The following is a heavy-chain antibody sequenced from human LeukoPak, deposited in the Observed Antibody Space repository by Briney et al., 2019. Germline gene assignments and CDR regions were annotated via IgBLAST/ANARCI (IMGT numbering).Heavy chain of an antibody. Sequence: PGGSLRLSCAASGFTFSSYWMHWVRQAPGKGLVWVSRINTDGSSTNYADSVKGRFSISRDNAKNTLSLQMNSLRDEDTAVYYCASGTTVIRNALDIWGQGTMVTVSS. CDR3: ASGTTVIRNALDI. J-gene: IGHJ3*02. D-gene: IGHD1-7*01. V-gene: IGHV3-74*01. CDR2: INTDGSST. CDR1: GFTFSSYW.